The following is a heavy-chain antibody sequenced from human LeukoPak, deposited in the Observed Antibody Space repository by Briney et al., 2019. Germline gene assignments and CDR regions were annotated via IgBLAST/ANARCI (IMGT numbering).Heavy chain of an antibody. CDR1: AYSFTSYW. V-gene: IGHV5-51*01. CDR3: ARSGYYDFWSGYYTGIHYFDY. CDR2: IYPGDSDT. D-gene: IGHD3-3*01. J-gene: IGHJ4*02. Sequence: RGESLKLSCKGSAYSFTSYWIGWVRQMPGKGMEWMGIIYPGDSDTRYSPSFQGQVTISADKSISTAYLQWSSLKASDTAMYYCARSGYYDFWSGYYTGIHYFDYWGQGTLVTVSS.